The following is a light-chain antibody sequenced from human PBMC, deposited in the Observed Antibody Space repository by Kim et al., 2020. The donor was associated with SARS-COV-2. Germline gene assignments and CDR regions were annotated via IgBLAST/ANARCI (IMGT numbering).Light chain of an antibody. V-gene: IGKV4-1*01. CDR1: QSVLYSSNNKNY. CDR2: WAS. Sequence: DIVMTQSPDSRAVSLGERATINCKSSQSVLYSSNNKNYLAWYQQKPRQPPKLLIYWASTRESGVPDRFSGRGSGTDFTLTISSLQAEDVAVYYCQQYYSTPLTFGGGTKVDIK. J-gene: IGKJ4*01. CDR3: QQYYSTPLT.